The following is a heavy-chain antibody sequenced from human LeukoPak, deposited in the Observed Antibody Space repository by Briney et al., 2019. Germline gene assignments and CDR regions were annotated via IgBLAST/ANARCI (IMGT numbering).Heavy chain of an antibody. CDR3: ARGGIQLWLYVLDY. J-gene: IGHJ4*02. D-gene: IGHD5-18*01. V-gene: IGHV4-59*01. CDR1: GGSISSYY. Sequence: PSETLSVTCTVSGGSISSYYWSWIRQPPGKGLEWTGYIYYSGSTNYNPSLKSRVTISVDTSKNQFSLKLSSVTAADTAVYYCARGGIQLWLYVLDYWGQGTLVTVSS. CDR2: IYYSGST.